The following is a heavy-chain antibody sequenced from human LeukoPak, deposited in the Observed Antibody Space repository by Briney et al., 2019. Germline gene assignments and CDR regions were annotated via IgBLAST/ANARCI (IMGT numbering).Heavy chain of an antibody. V-gene: IGHV1-2*06. CDR3: ARVSGSYYYGSGSYYKFDY. Sequence: GASVKVSCKASGYTFTGYYMHWVRQAPGQGLEWMGRINPNSGGTNYAQKFQGRVTMTRDTSISTAYMELSRLRSDDTAVYYCARVSGSYYYGSGSYYKFDYWGQGTLVTASS. CDR1: GYTFTGYY. D-gene: IGHD3-10*01. J-gene: IGHJ4*02. CDR2: INPNSGGT.